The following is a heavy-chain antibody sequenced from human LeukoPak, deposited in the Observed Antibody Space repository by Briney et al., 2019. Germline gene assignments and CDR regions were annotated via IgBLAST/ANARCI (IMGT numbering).Heavy chain of an antibody. V-gene: IGHV3-30*15. J-gene: IGHJ4*02. Sequence: GGSLRLSCLASGFAFNTQAMHWVRQAPGMGLEWLAVMSLDGSSIYYADSVKGRFTISRDNSKNTLYLQMSSLRVEDTAVYYCARDRGKLRYFDLWGQGTLLTVSS. CDR3: ARDRGKLRYFDL. D-gene: IGHD3-9*01. CDR2: MSLDGSSI. CDR1: GFAFNTQA.